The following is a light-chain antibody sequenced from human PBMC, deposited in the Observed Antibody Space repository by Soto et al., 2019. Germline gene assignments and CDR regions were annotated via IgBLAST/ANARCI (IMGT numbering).Light chain of an antibody. CDR3: SSFTIINTWV. CDR1: SSDVGGYNY. CDR2: EVS. Sequence: QSALTQPASVSGSPGQSITISCTGTSSDVGGYNYVSWYQQHPGKAPKLMIYEVSNRPSGVSNRFSGSKSGNTSSLTISGLQAEEEADYYCSSFTIINTWVFGGGTKLTVL. J-gene: IGLJ3*02. V-gene: IGLV2-14*01.